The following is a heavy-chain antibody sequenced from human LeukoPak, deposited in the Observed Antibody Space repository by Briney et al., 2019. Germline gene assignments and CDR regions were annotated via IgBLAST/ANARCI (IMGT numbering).Heavy chain of an antibody. CDR1: GYTFTSYD. CDR2: ISAYNGNT. CDR3: ARGHLITRIVVATPDY. V-gene: IGHV1-18*01. J-gene: IGHJ4*02. Sequence: ASVKVSCKASGYTFTSYDINWVRQAPGQGLEWMGWISAYNGNTNYAQKLQGRVTMTTDTSTSTAYMELRSLRSDDTAVYYCARGHLITRIVVATPDYWGQGTLVTVSS. D-gene: IGHD3-22*01.